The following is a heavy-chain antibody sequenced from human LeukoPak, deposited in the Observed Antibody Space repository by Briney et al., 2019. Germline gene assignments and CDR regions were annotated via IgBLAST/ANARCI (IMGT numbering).Heavy chain of an antibody. J-gene: IGHJ4*02. CDR3: AKDVVGAINYFDY. CDR2: ISSSGSTI. V-gene: IGHV3-48*03. Sequence: GGSLRLSCAASGFTFRSYEMNWVRQAPGKGLEWVSYISSSGSTIYYADSVKGRFTISRDNAENSLYLQMASLRAEDTAVYYCAKDVVGAINYFDYWGQGTLVTVSS. D-gene: IGHD1-26*01. CDR1: GFTFRSYE.